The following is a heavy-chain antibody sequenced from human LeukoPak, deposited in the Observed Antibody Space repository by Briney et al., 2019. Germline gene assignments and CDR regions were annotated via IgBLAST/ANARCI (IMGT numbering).Heavy chain of an antibody. Sequence: GGSLRLSCAASGFTFSSYSMNWVRQAPGKGLEWVSSISSSSSYIYYADSVKGRFTISRDNAKNSLYLQMNSLRAEDTAVYYCARRLLRFGDPTLFDYWGQGTLVTVSS. CDR1: GFTFSSYS. CDR2: ISSSSSYI. CDR3: ARRLLRFGDPTLFDY. V-gene: IGHV3-21*01. J-gene: IGHJ4*02. D-gene: IGHD3-10*01.